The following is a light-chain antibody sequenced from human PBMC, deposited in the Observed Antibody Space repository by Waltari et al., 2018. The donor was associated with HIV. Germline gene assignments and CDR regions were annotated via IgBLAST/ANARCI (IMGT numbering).Light chain of an antibody. CDR2: RNI. J-gene: IGLJ3*02. Sequence: QSVLTQPPSTSGTPGQTVTISCSGTRSDIGTNYVYWYQQVPGTAPKLLIYRNIQRPSGVPARFSGSKSGTSASLAISGLRSEDAAHYHCASWDDSLGGRWVFGGGTKLTVL. CDR3: ASWDDSLGGRWV. V-gene: IGLV1-47*01. CDR1: RSDIGTNY.